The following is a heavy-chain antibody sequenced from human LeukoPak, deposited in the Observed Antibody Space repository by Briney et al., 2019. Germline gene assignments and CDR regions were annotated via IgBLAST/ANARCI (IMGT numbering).Heavy chain of an antibody. CDR3: ARSSYTAMVPGGGDY. CDR1: GFTFSTFN. CDR2: ISRDSTYK. J-gene: IGHJ4*02. D-gene: IGHD5-18*01. V-gene: IGHV3-21*05. Sequence: GGSLRLSCAASGFTFSTFNMNWVRQAPGKGLEWVSFISRDSTYKYYADSVKGRFTISRDNAKNSLYLQMNSLRAEDTAVYYCARSSYTAMVPGGGDYWGQGTLVTVSS.